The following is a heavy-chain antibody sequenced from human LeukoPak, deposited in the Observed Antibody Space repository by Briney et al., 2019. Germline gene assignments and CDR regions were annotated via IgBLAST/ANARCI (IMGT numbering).Heavy chain of an antibody. CDR3: ARGHYDILTGYSRGGPFDY. D-gene: IGHD3-9*01. Sequence: GRSLRLSCAASGFTFSSYAMHWVRQAPGKGLEWVAVISYDGSNKYYADSAKGRFTISRDNSKNTLYLQMNSLGAEDTAVYYCARGHYDILTGYSRGGPFDYWGQGTLVTVSS. J-gene: IGHJ4*02. V-gene: IGHV3-30*04. CDR2: ISYDGSNK. CDR1: GFTFSSYA.